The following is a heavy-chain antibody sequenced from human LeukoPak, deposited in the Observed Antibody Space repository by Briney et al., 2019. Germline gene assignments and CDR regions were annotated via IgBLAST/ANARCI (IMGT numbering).Heavy chain of an antibody. D-gene: IGHD3-10*01. V-gene: IGHV4-30-2*01. CDR3: ARARTGVRGVIKVDWFDP. J-gene: IGHJ5*02. CDR1: GGSISSGGYS. Sequence: PSQTLSLTCAVSGGSISSGGYSWSWIRQPPGKGLEWIGYIYHSGSTYYNPSLKSRVTISVDRSKNQFSLKLSSVTAADTAVYYCARARTGVRGVIKVDWFDPWGQGTLVTVSS. CDR2: IYHSGST.